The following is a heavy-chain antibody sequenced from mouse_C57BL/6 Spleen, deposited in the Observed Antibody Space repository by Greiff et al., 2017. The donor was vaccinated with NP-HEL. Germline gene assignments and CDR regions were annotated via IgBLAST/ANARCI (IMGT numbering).Heavy chain of an antibody. V-gene: IGHV1-19*01. D-gene: IGHD2-3*01. J-gene: IGHJ2*01. CDR1: GYTFTDYY. CDR2: INPYNGGT. Sequence: VQLKQSGPVLVKPGASVKMSCKASGYTFTDYYMNWVKQSHGKSLEWIGVINPYNGGTSYNQKFKGKATLTVDKSSSTAYMELNSLTSEDSAVYYCADDGYFSFDYWGQGTTLTVSS. CDR3: ADDGYFSFDY.